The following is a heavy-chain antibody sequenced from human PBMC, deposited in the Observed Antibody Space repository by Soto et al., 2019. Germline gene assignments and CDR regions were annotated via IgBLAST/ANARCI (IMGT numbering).Heavy chain of an antibody. Sequence: SETLSLTCTVSGGSISSGDYYWSWIRQPPGKGLEWIGYIYYSGSTYYSPSLKSRVTISVDTSKNQFSLKLSSVTAAGTAVYYCARGSMNWFDPWGQGIPVTGSS. CDR3: ARGSMNWFDP. V-gene: IGHV4-30-4*01. J-gene: IGHJ5*02. CDR1: GGSISSGDYY. CDR2: IYYSGST.